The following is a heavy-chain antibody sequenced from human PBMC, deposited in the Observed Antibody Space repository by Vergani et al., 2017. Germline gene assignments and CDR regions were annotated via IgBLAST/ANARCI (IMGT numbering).Heavy chain of an antibody. Sequence: QITLKESGPTLVKPTQTLTLTCTFSGFSLSTSGVGVGWIRQPPGKALEWLALIYWDDDKRYRPSLKSRLTITKDTSKNHVVLTMTNMDPGDTATYYCAHGAGYCSSTSCYTGITGTLYFDYWGQGTLVTVSS. CDR2: IYWDDDK. V-gene: IGHV2-5*02. J-gene: IGHJ4*02. CDR1: GFSLSTSGVG. CDR3: AHGAGYCSSTSCYTGITGTLYFDY. D-gene: IGHD2-2*02.